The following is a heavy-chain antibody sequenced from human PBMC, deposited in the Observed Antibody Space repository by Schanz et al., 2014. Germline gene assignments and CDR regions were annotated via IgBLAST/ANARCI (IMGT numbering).Heavy chain of an antibody. CDR3: AYYDVLTGFDY. D-gene: IGHD3-9*01. J-gene: IGHJ4*02. CDR1: GFIFSNSW. CDR2: IYYNGTNK. Sequence: QVQLVESGGGVVRPGGSLRLSCAASGFIFSNSWMSWVRQAPGKGLEWVALIYYNGTNKYYADSVKGRFTISRDNSQNTLFLQMSSLRAEDTAVYYCAYYDVLTGFDYWGQGTQVTVSS. V-gene: IGHV3-33*08.